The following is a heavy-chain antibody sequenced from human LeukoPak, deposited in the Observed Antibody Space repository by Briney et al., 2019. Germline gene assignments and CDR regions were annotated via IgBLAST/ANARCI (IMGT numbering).Heavy chain of an antibody. CDR3: ARDANIAVAGGAEYFQH. CDR2: INPSGGST. CDR1: GYTFTSYY. D-gene: IGHD6-19*01. Sequence: ASVKVSCKASGYTFTSYYMHWVRQAPGQGLEWMGIINPSGGSTSYAQKFQGRVTMTRDTSTSTVYMELSSLRSEDTAVYYCARDANIAVAGGAEYFQHWGQGTLVTVSS. V-gene: IGHV1-46*01. J-gene: IGHJ1*01.